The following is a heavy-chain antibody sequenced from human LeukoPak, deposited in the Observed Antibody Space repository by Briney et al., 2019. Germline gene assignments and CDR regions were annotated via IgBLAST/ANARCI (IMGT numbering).Heavy chain of an antibody. Sequence: GGSLRVSCAGSGFTFATNSMSWVRQAPGKGLEWISYISSGGSTIYYAESVKGRFTISRDNANNSLYLQMNSLRAEDTAVYYCARDGGGYSYGVAYWGQGTLVTVSS. CDR1: GFTFATNS. CDR3: ARDGGGYSYGVAY. V-gene: IGHV3-48*01. D-gene: IGHD5-18*01. J-gene: IGHJ4*02. CDR2: ISSGGSTI.